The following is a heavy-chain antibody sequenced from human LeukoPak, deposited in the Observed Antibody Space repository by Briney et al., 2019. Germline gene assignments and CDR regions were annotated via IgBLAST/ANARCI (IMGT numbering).Heavy chain of an antibody. CDR1: GFPFSSYA. CDR3: AKLDSSGYYYRTRGAFDI. Sequence: GGSLSLSCAASGFPFSSYAMSWVRQAPGKGLEWVSAISGSGGSTYYADSVKGRFTISRDNSKNTLYLQMNSLRAEDTAVYYCAKLDSSGYYYRTRGAFDIWGQGTMVTVSS. D-gene: IGHD3-22*01. CDR2: ISGSGGST. J-gene: IGHJ3*02. V-gene: IGHV3-23*01.